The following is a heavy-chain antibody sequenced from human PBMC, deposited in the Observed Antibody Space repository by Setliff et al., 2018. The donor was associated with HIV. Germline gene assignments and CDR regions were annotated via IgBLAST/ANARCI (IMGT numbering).Heavy chain of an antibody. D-gene: IGHD3-3*01. CDR1: GGSINNYF. CDR2: IYYSGET. J-gene: IGHJ3*02. V-gene: IGHV4-59*01. Sequence: SETLSLTCTVSGGSINNYFWSWIRQSPGRGLEWIGYIYYSGETNYNPSLKSRVTFSVDTSKNQFSLKLSSVTAADSAVYCCARDYYNFQDMWGQGTMVTVSS. CDR3: ARDYYNFQDM.